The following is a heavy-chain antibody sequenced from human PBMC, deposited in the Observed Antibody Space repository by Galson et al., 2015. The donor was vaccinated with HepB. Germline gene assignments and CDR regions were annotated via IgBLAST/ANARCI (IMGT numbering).Heavy chain of an antibody. CDR3: SRMGDFSGYSST. V-gene: IGHV3-73*01. J-gene: IGHJ5*02. CDR1: GFTFSGSA. Sequence: SLRLSCAASGFTFSGSAIHWVRQAPGKGLEWVGRIRTKDTSYATAYVGSVKGRFIISRDDSKNTAYLHMNSLKTEDTAVYFCSRMGDFSGYSSTWGQGTLVSVSS. CDR2: IRTKDTSYAT. D-gene: IGHD5-18*01.